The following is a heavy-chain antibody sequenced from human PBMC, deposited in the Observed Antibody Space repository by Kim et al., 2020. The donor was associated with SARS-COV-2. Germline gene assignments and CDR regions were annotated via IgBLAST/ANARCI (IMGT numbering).Heavy chain of an antibody. CDR3: ARVCSGGSCYLYYYFGMCV. J-gene: IGHJ6*02. CDR1: GFTFSSND. V-gene: IGHV3-53*01. D-gene: IGHD2-15*01. Sequence: GGSLRLSCAASGFTFSSNDMNWVRQAPGKGLEWVSVIYSGGSTYYANSAKGRFTISRDNSKNTPYLQMNSMRAEDTAVYYCARVCSGGSCYLYYYFGMCVWGHGTTVTVSS. CDR2: IYSGGST.